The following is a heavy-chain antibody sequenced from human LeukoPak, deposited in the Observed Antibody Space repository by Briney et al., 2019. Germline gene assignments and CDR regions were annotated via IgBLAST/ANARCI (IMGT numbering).Heavy chain of an antibody. D-gene: IGHD3-9*01. V-gene: IGHV3-23*01. CDR1: GFTFSSYA. CDR3: AKGRLDWLSLDY. CDR2: ISGSGGST. J-gene: IGHJ4*02. Sequence: PGGSLRLSCAASGFTFSSYAMSWVRQAPGKGLEWVSAISGSGGSTYYADSVTGRFTISRDNSKNTLYLQMNSLRAEDTAVYYCAKGRLDWLSLDYWGQGTLVTVSS.